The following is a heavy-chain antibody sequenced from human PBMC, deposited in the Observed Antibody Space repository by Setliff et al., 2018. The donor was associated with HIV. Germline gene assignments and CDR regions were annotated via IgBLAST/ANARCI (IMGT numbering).Heavy chain of an antibody. CDR3: ARLDCSSSSGFVDY. J-gene: IGHJ4*02. V-gene: IGHV4-39*01. CDR1: GDSISSSSYY. D-gene: IGHD2-2*01. Sequence: LSLTCTVSGDSISSSSYYWGWIRQPPGKGLEWIGSIYYSGSTYYNPSLKSRVTISVDTSKNQFSLKLSSVTAADAAVYYCARLDCSSSSGFVDYWGQGTLVTVSS. CDR2: IYYSGST.